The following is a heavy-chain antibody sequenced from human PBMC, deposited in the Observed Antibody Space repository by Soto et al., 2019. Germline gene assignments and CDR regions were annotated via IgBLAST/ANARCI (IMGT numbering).Heavy chain of an antibody. V-gene: IGHV1-2*02. Sequence: ASVKVSCKASGYTFTGYYMHWVRQAPGQGLEWMGWINPNSGSTNYAQKFQGRVTMTRDTSISTAYMELSRLRSDDTAVYYCARSGVRFLEWLLSVPDYWGQGTLVTVSS. CDR2: INPNSGST. CDR3: ARSGVRFLEWLLSVPDY. D-gene: IGHD3-3*01. CDR1: GYTFTGYY. J-gene: IGHJ4*02.